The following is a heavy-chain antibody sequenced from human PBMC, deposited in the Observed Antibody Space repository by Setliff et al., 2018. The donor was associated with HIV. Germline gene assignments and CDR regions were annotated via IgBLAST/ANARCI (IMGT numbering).Heavy chain of an antibody. J-gene: IGHJ5*01. D-gene: IGHD4-17*01. V-gene: IGHV4-34*01. CDR3: VRQHGDYAFGS. CDR2: INYSGDT. CDR1: GGSFPAYY. Sequence: PSETLSLTCAVYGGSFPAYYWSWVRQPPGKGLEWIGEINYSGDTTYNPSLKSRVNMFIDTSKKHSSLMMASVTAADTAVYYCVRQHGDYAFGSWGQGTLVTVS.